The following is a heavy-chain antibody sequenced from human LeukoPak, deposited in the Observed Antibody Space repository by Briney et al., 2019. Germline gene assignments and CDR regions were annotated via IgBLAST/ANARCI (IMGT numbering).Heavy chain of an antibody. V-gene: IGHV4-59*01. D-gene: IGHD5-12*01. CDR2: IYYSGST. Sequence: SETLSLTCTVSGGSISSYYWSWIRQPPGKGLEWIGYIYYSGSTNYNPSLKSRVTISVDTSKNQFSLKLSSVTAADTAVYYCARTASGYGPYYYYYYMDVWGKGTTVTISS. J-gene: IGHJ6*03. CDR3: ARTASGYGPYYYYYYMDV. CDR1: GGSISSYY.